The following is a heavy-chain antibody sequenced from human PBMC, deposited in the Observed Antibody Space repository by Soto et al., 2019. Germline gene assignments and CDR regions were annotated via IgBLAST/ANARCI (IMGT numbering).Heavy chain of an antibody. CDR3: AKGDCSGGRCYRGFDY. V-gene: IGHV3-23*01. CDR1: GFTFSSYD. CDR2: VSASGSIT. Sequence: GGSLRLSCAASGFTFSSYDMNWVRQAPGKGLEWVSGVSASGSITSYTDSAKGRFTISRDNAKNTVFLQMTGLRAEDTAVYFCAKGDCSGGRCYRGFDYWGQGTLVTVSS. D-gene: IGHD2-15*01. J-gene: IGHJ4*02.